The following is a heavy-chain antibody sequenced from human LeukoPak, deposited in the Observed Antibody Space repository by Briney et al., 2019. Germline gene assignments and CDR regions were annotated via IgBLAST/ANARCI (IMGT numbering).Heavy chain of an antibody. CDR3: ARFTSRWYGDY. J-gene: IGHJ4*02. CDR1: GYSFPSYW. CDR2: IDPTDSYT. V-gene: IGHV5-10-1*01. D-gene: IGHD6-13*01. Sequence: GESLKISCKGSGYSFPSYWISWVRQMPGKGLECMGRIDPTDSYTYYSPSFQGHVTISADKSISTAYLQWSSLKASDTAMYYCARFTSRWYGDYWGQGTLVTVSS.